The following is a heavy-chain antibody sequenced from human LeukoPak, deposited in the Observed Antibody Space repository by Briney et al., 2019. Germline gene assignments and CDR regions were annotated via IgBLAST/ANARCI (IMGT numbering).Heavy chain of an antibody. CDR2: IYYSGST. J-gene: IGHJ4*02. D-gene: IGHD3-22*01. CDR1: GGSFSGYY. V-gene: IGHV4-34*01. Sequence: PSETLSLTCAVYGGSFSGYYWSWIRQPPGKGLEWIGNIYYSGSTHYNPSLKSRVTISVDTSKNQFSLKLRSVTAADTAVYYCARLDSSGPGDYWGQGTLVTVSS. CDR3: ARLDSSGPGDY.